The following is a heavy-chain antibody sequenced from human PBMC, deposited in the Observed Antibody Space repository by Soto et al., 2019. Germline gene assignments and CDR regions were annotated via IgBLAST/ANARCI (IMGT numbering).Heavy chain of an antibody. V-gene: IGHV3-30*18. CDR2: ISYDGSNK. Sequence: PGGSLRLSCAASGFTFSSYGMHWVRQAPGKGLEWVAVISYDGSNKYYADSVKGRFTISRDNSKNTLYLQMNSLRAEDTAVYYCAKDYAQDYDFWSGYYYEKYYYMDVWGKGTTVTVSS. CDR1: GFTFSSYG. J-gene: IGHJ6*03. D-gene: IGHD3-3*01. CDR3: AKDYAQDYDFWSGYYYEKYYYMDV.